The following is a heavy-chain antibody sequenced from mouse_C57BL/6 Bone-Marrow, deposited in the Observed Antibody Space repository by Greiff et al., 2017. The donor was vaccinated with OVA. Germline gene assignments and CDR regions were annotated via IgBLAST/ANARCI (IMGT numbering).Heavy chain of an antibody. J-gene: IGHJ3*01. CDR1: GFTFSDYY. D-gene: IGHD2-13*01. CDR2: ISNGGGST. V-gene: IGHV5-12*01. CDR3: AGGGDFGY. Sequence: EVQRVESGGGLVQPGGSLKLSCAASGFTFSDYYMYWVRQTPEKRLEWVAYISNGGGSTYYPDTVKGRFTISRDNAKNTLYLQMSRLKSEDTAMYYCAGGGDFGYWGQGALVTVSA.